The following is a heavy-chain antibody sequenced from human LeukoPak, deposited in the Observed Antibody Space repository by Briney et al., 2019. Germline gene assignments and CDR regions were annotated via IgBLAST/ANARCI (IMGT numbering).Heavy chain of an antibody. D-gene: IGHD3-22*01. CDR2: IYHSGST. J-gene: IGHJ4*02. V-gene: IGHV4-38-2*01. CDR3: AGRQSGYRDY. Sequence: SETLSLTCAVSGYSISSGYYWGWIRQPPGKGLEWIGNIYHSGSTYYNPSLKSRVTISVDTSKNQFSLNLTSVTAADTAVYYCAGRQSGYRDYWGQGTLVTVSS. CDR1: GYSISSGYY.